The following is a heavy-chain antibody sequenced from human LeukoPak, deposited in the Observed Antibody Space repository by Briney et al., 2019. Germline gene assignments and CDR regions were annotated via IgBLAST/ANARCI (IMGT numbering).Heavy chain of an antibody. D-gene: IGHD5-24*01. CDR1: GYTLTELS. Sequence: ASVKVSCKVSGYTLTELSMHWVRQAPGKGLEWMGGFDPEDGETIYAQKFQGRVTMTEDTSTDTAYMELSSLRAEDTAVYYCTRELRGYNRLRIYHFYMDVWGKGTTVTVSS. CDR3: TRELRGYNRLRIYHFYMDV. V-gene: IGHV1-24*01. J-gene: IGHJ6*03. CDR2: FDPEDGET.